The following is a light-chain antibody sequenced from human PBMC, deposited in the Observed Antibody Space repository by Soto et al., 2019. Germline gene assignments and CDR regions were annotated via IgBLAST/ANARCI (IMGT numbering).Light chain of an antibody. J-gene: IGKJ4*01. CDR1: QDISKY. Sequence: DIQLAQAPSSLSASVGDRVTIPCQASQDISKYLNWYQQKPGEAPKLLIYAASTLHGGVPSRFSGSGSGTDFALTITSLQAEDFATYYCQQLRSYPSTFGGGTKVDIK. CDR2: AAS. V-gene: IGKV1-9*01. CDR3: QQLRSYPST.